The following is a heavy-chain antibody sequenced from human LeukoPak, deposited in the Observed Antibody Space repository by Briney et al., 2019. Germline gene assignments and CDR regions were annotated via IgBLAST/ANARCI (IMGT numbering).Heavy chain of an antibody. CDR2: INHSGST. V-gene: IGHV4-39*07. D-gene: IGHD3-9*01. J-gene: IGHJ4*02. Sequence: PSETLSLTCTVSGGSISSGGYYWSWIRQPPGKGLEWIGEINHSGSTNYNPSLKSRVTISVDTSKNQFSLKLSSVTAADTAVYYCARGRYYDILTGPTYYFDYWGQGTLVTVSS. CDR3: ARGRYYDILTGPTYYFDY. CDR1: GGSISSGGYY.